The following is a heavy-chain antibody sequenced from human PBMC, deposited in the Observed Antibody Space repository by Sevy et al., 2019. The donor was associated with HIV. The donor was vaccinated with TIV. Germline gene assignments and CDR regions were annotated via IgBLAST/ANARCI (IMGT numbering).Heavy chain of an antibody. CDR2: ISYDGSNK. D-gene: IGHD6-6*01. V-gene: IGHV3-30-3*01. Sequence: GGSLRLSCAASGFTFSSYAMHWVRQAPGKGLEWVAVISYDGSNKYYADSVKGRFTISRDNSKNTLYLQMNSLRAEDTAVYYCARGLSPRDSSSDSWGQGTLVTVSS. J-gene: IGHJ4*02. CDR1: GFTFSSYA. CDR3: ARGLSPRDSSSDS.